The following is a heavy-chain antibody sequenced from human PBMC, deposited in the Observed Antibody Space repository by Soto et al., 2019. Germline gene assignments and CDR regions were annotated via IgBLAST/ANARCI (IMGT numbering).Heavy chain of an antibody. Sequence: GGSLRLSCAASGFTFSSYGMHWVRQAPGKGLEWVAVISYDGSNKYYADSVKGRFTISRDNSKNTLYLQMNSLRAEDTAVYYCAKVYYDSSGYYPPDAFDIWGQGTMVTVSS. CDR1: GFTFSSYG. CDR2: ISYDGSNK. J-gene: IGHJ3*02. D-gene: IGHD3-22*01. CDR3: AKVYYDSSGYYPPDAFDI. V-gene: IGHV3-30*18.